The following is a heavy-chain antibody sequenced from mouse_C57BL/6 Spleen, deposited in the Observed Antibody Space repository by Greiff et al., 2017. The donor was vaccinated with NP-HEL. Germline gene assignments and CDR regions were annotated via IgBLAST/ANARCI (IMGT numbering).Heavy chain of an antibody. CDR1: GYTFTDYE. D-gene: IGHD3-2*02. J-gene: IGHJ2*01. V-gene: IGHV1-15*01. CDR2: IDPETGGT. CDR3: TRGGQLRLRSLDY. Sequence: QVQLKESGAELVRPGASVTLSCKASGYTFTDYEMHWVKQTPVHGLEWIGAIDPETGGTAYNQKFKGKAILTADKSSSTAYMELRSLTSEDSAVYYCTRGGQLRLRSLDYWGQGTTLTVSS.